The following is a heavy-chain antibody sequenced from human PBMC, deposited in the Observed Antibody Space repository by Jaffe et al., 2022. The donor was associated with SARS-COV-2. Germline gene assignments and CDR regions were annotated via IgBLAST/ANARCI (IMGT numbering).Heavy chain of an antibody. Sequence: EVQLVESGGGLVQPGGSLRLSCAASGFTFSIYWMHWVRQAPGKGLVWVSRINSDGTSTSYADSVKGRFTISRDNAKSTLYLQMNSLRAEDTAVYYCASRPSDMYWSFYYMDVWGRGTTVTVSS. D-gene: IGHD2-8*02. J-gene: IGHJ6*03. CDR2: INSDGTST. CDR1: GFTFSIYW. CDR3: ASRPSDMYWSFYYMDV. V-gene: IGHV3-74*01.